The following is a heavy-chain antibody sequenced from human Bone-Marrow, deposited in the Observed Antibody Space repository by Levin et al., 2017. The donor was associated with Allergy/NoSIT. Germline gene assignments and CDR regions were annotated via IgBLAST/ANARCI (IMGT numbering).Heavy chain of an antibody. CDR3: TRDEAYFYDSGRENSYYTDV. J-gene: IGHJ6*03. CDR2: ITPMFSRV. Sequence: ASVKVSCKTSGGTFSMFTFSWVRQAPGQGPEWMGGITPMFSRVDYAQKFQGRVTITADESTRTVYMELRSLRSDDTAVYYCTRDEAYFYDSGRENSYYTDVWGKGTTVTVSS. D-gene: IGHD3-10*01. CDR1: GGTFSMFT. V-gene: IGHV1-69*13.